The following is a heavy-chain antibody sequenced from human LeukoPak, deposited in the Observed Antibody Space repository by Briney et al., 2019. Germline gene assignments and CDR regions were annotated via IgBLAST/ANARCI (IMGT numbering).Heavy chain of an antibody. CDR1: GGSFSGYY. V-gene: IGHV4-34*01. CDR3: ARAPYYDFWSGYYTGYMDV. Sequence: SETLSLTCAVYGGSFSGYYWSWIRQPPGKGLEWIGEISHSGSTNYNPSLKSRVTISVDTSKNQFSLKLSSVTAADTAVYYCARAPYYDFWSGYYTGYMDVWGKGTTVTVSS. D-gene: IGHD3-3*01. J-gene: IGHJ6*03. CDR2: ISHSGST.